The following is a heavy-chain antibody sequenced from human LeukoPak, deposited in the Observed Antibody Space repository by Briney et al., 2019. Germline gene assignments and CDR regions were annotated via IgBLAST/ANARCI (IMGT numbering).Heavy chain of an antibody. D-gene: IGHD3-10*01. CDR1: GFTFTSSA. Sequence: SVKVSCKASGFTFTSSAMQWVRQARAQRLEWIGWIVVGSGNTNYVQKFQERVTITRDMSTSTAYMELSSLRSEDTAVYYCAAGYYYGSGSSLDYWGQGTLVTVSS. J-gene: IGHJ4*02. CDR2: IVVGSGNT. CDR3: AAGYYYGSGSSLDY. V-gene: IGHV1-58*02.